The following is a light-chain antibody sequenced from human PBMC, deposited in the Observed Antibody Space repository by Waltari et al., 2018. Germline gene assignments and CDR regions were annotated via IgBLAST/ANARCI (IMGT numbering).Light chain of an antibody. CDR2: GAS. V-gene: IGKV1-12*01. J-gene: IGKJ2*01. CDR1: QSISNW. CDR3: QQYNSYHT. Sequence: DIQMTQSPSSVSAFVGDRVTITCRASQSISNWLAWYQQKPGKAPKLLIYGASDLHSGVPSRFSGSGAGTDFTLTISSLQPDDFGTYYCQQYNSYHTFGQGTKLEIK.